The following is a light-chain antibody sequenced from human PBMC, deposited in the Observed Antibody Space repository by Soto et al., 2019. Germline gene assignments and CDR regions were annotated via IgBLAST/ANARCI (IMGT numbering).Light chain of an antibody. V-gene: IGLV1-40*01. J-gene: IGLJ3*02. Sequence: QSALTQPPSVSGAPGQRGTISCTGSSSNIGADYDVHWYQQLPGTAPNLLIYGNSNRPSGVPDRFSGSKSGTSASLAITGLQAEDEADYYCQSYDSRLSAVVFGGGTKLTVL. CDR2: GNS. CDR1: SSNIGADYD. CDR3: QSYDSRLSAVV.